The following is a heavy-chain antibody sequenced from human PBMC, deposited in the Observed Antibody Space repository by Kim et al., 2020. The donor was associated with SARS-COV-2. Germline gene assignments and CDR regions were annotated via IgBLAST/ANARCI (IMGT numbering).Heavy chain of an antibody. J-gene: IGHJ6*01. CDR3: ARDGAARLHFLRYYYYG. D-gene: IGHD6-6*01. Sequence: GGSLRLSCAVSGFTFSSYAMHWVRQAPGKGLEWVAVISYDGSNKYYADSVKSRFTISRDNSKNTLYLQMNSLRAEDTAVYYCARDGAARLHFLRYYYYG. V-gene: IGHV3-30-3*01. CDR2: ISYDGSNK. CDR1: GFTFSSYA.